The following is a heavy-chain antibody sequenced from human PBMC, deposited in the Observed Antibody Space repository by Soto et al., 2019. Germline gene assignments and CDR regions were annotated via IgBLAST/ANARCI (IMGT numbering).Heavy chain of an antibody. D-gene: IGHD2-21*01. CDR1: GGTFSSYA. Sequence: QVQLVQSGAEVKKPGSSVKVSCKASGGTFSSYAISWVRQAPGQGLEWMGGIIPLFGTANYAQKLQGRVTITADESTSTGYMGLSSLRAEDPAVCCCARDYFAVDRGGAYYGMDGWGHGTTVTVCS. J-gene: IGHJ6*02. CDR2: IIPLFGTA. CDR3: ARDYFAVDRGGAYYGMDG. V-gene: IGHV1-69*12.